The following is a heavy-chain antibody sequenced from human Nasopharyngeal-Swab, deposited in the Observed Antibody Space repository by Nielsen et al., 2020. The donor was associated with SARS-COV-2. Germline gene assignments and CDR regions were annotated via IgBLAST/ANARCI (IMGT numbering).Heavy chain of an antibody. Sequence: GGSLRLSCVASGFTFSSYWMHWVRRVPGRGLEWVSRIDTDGRTTDYAASVKGRFTISRDNAKNTLYLQMNSLRADDTAVYHCTRDLDVEVWFGELLSAYDYYYDMDVWGQGTTVTVS. V-gene: IGHV3-74*01. D-gene: IGHD3-10*01. CDR2: IDTDGRTT. CDR3: TRDLDVEVWFGELLSAYDYYYDMDV. CDR1: GFTFSSYW. J-gene: IGHJ6*02.